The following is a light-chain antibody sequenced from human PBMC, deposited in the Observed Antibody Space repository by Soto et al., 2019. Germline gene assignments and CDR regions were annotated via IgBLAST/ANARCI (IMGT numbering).Light chain of an antibody. CDR3: QHRRNWPT. CDR1: QSLNSY. V-gene: IGKV3-11*01. CDR2: DAS. Sequence: EVVLTQSPSALSLTTGESATLSCRASQSLNSYLAWYQQKPGQAPRLLIYDASKRATGIPARFSGSGSGTDFTLTISNLEPEDFAVYYCQHRRNWPTFGQGTRLEIK. J-gene: IGKJ5*01.